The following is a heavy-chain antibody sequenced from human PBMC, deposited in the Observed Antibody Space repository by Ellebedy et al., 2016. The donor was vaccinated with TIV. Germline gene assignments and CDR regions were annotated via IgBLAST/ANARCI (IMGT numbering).Heavy chain of an antibody. V-gene: IGHV3-48*01. D-gene: IGHD3-3*01. CDR2: ISSSSTI. CDR3: ARGASWSAITGLDY. J-gene: IGHJ4*02. CDR1: GFTYSSYS. Sequence: GESLKISCAASGFTYSSYSMNWVRQAPGKGLEWVSYISSSSTIYYADSVKGRFTISRDNAKNSLYLQMNSLRVEDTAVYYCARGASWSAITGLDYWGQGTLVTVSS.